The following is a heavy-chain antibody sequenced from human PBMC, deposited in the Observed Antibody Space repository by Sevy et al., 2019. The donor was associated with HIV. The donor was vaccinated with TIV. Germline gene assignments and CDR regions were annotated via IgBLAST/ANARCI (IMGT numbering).Heavy chain of an antibody. J-gene: IGHJ4*02. Sequence: GGSLRLSCAASGFTFSSYWMHWVRQAPGKGLVWVSRINSDGSSTSYADSVKGGFTISRDNAKNTLYLQMNSLRAEDTAVYYCARPLFGTGPANFDYWGQGTLVTVSS. V-gene: IGHV3-74*01. CDR3: ARPLFGTGPANFDY. D-gene: IGHD3-16*01. CDR2: INSDGSST. CDR1: GFTFSSYW.